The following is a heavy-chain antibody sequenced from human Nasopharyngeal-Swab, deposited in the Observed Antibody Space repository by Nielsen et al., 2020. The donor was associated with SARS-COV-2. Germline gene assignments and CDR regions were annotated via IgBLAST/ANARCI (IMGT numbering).Heavy chain of an antibody. CDR2: FDPEDGDT. D-gene: IGHD3-10*02. CDR3: ATSSVFGELLGYYYGMDV. V-gene: IGHV1-24*01. Sequence: ASVKVSCKVSGYTLTELSMHWVRQAPGKGLEWMGGFDPEDGDTIYAQKFQGRVTMTEDTSTDTAYMELSSLRSEDTAVYYCATSSVFGELLGYYYGMDVWGQGTTVTVSS. CDR1: GYTLTELS. J-gene: IGHJ6*02.